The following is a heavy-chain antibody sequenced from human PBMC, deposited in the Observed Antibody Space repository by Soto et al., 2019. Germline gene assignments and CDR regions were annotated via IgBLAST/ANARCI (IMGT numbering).Heavy chain of an antibody. J-gene: IGHJ4*02. CDR2: ISASGDNT. CDR3: AKDGAGVSFWEPQNFNY. D-gene: IGHD3-3*02. Sequence: PGGSLRLSCAASGFTFSSYAMTWVRQAPGEGLEWVSVISASGDNTYYADTVKGRFTISRDNSKNTLYLQMSSLRAEDTDVYYCAKDGAGVSFWEPQNFNYWGQGALVT. V-gene: IGHV3-23*01. CDR1: GFTFSSYA.